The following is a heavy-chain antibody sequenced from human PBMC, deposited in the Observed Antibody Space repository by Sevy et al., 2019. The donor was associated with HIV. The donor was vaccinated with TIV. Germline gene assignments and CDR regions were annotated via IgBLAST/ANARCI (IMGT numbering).Heavy chain of an antibody. CDR3: ARDCYDFWRCYYYYGMDV. J-gene: IGHJ6*02. CDR1: GFTFSSYS. CDR2: ISSSSSTI. D-gene: IGHD3-3*01. V-gene: IGHV3-48*01. Sequence: GGSLRLSCAASGFTFSSYSMNWVRQAPGKGLEWVSYISSSSSTIYYADSVKGRFTISRDNAKNSLYLQMNSLRAEDTAVYYWARDCYDFWRCYYYYGMDVWGQGTTVTVSS.